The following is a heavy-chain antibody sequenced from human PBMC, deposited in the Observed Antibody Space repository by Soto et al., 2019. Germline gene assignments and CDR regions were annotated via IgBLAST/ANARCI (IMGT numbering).Heavy chain of an antibody. CDR3: ARGRDDCSGGSCNYYYYYYMDV. CDR2: IYYSGST. CDR1: GGSISSYY. V-gene: IGHV4-59*01. J-gene: IGHJ6*03. D-gene: IGHD2-15*01. Sequence: SETLSLTCTVSGGSISSYYWSWIRQPPGKGLEWIGYIYYSGSTNYNPSLKSRVTISVDTSKNQFSLKLSSVTAADTAAYYCARGRDDCSGGSCNYYYYYYMDVWGKGTTVTVSS.